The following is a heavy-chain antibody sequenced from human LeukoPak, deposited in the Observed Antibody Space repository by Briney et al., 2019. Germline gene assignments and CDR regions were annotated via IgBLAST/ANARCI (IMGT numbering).Heavy chain of an antibody. CDR3: AREAYYGSGRSRQPSPA. J-gene: IGHJ5*02. CDR1: GFTFSSYA. V-gene: IGHV3-30*15. CDR2: ISKDGNKE. Sequence: PGTSLRLSCAASGFTFSSYAMHWVRQAPGKGLEWVALISKDGNKEDHADSVKGRFTISRDNSKDTLYLQMRSLRPEDTAVYYCAREAYYGSGRSRQPSPAWGQGILVTVSS. D-gene: IGHD3-10*01.